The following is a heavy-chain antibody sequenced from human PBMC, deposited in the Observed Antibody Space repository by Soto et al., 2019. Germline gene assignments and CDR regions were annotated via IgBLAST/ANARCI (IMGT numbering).Heavy chain of an antibody. D-gene: IGHD3-10*01. J-gene: IGHJ4*02. V-gene: IGHV4-4*02. CDR1: GGSISGSNW. CDR3: ARWGGGSGSYWFDY. Sequence: QVQLQESGPGLVKPSGTLSLTCAVSGGSISGSNWWSWVRQPPGKGLEWIAEIYNSGSTNYNPSLKSRVTISVDRSKDQFSLKLNSVTAADTAVYYCARWGGGSGSYWFDYWGQGTLVTVSS. CDR2: IYNSGST.